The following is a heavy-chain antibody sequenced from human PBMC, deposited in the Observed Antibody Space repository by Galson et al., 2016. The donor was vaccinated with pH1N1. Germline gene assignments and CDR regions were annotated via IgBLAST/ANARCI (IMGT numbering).Heavy chain of an antibody. D-gene: IGHD6-25*01. J-gene: IGHJ4*02. CDR1: RDTFINYA. CDR2: IIPILGAP. CDR3: ARMSSGYNTIDPHVIDF. V-gene: IGHV1-69*10. Sequence: SVKVSCKASRDTFINYAFSWVRQAPGKGLEWMGGIIPILGAPNYAQNFQGRVTISTDRSTTTAYMELTGLTSGDTAIYYCARMSSGYNTIDPHVIDFWGQGALVSVSS.